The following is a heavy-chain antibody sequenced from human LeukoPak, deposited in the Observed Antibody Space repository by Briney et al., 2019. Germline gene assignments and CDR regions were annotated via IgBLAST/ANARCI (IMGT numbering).Heavy chain of an antibody. J-gene: IGHJ5*02. Sequence: GGSLRLSCAASGFIFTNYFMSWVRQAPGKGLEWVASIKHDGSEKYYVDSVRGRFTISRDNTMNSLYLQMSSLRAEDTAVYYCARDGSEWSRDLWGQGTLVTVSS. V-gene: IGHV3-7*01. CDR1: GFIFTNYF. CDR2: IKHDGSEK. CDR3: ARDGSEWSRDL. D-gene: IGHD2-15*01.